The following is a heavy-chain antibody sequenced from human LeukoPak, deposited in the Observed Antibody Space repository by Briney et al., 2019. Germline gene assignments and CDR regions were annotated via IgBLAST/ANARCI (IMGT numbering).Heavy chain of an antibody. D-gene: IGHD6-19*01. Sequence: GASVKVSRKASGYTFTGYYMHWVRPAPGQGLAWMGWINPNSGGTNYAQKFQGRVTMTRDTSISTAYMELSRLRSDDTAVYYCARSPSGLYSSGWFETYYFDYWGQGTLVTVSS. V-gene: IGHV1-2*02. CDR1: GYTFTGYY. CDR3: ARSPSGLYSSGWFETYYFDY. J-gene: IGHJ4*02. CDR2: INPNSGGT.